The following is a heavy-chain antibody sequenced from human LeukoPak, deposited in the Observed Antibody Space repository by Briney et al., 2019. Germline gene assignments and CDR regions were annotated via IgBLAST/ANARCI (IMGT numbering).Heavy chain of an antibody. CDR2: IFHSGST. V-gene: IGHV4-4*02. CDR3: ASYDSRATGFDY. Sequence: SGTLSLTCAVSGGSISSNNWWSWVRQPPVKGLKWIGEIFHSGSTNYNPSLKSRVTISTDKSKNQFSLKLTSVTAADTAVYYCASYDSRATGFDYWGQGTLVTVSS. CDR1: GGSISSNNW. D-gene: IGHD3-22*01. J-gene: IGHJ4*02.